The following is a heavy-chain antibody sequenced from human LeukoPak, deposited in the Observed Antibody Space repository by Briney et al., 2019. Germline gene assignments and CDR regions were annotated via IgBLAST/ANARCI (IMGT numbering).Heavy chain of an antibody. CDR2: IYPGDSDI. D-gene: IGHD3-22*01. CDR1: KYKFANFW. J-gene: IGHJ4*02. V-gene: IGHV5-51*01. Sequence: GESLKISCQGSKYKFANFWIGWVRPTPGRGLEWMGIIYPGDSDIRYSPSFQGQVTISADKSISTAYLQWSSLKASDTAMYYCARRSDYYDSSGYRRWVFDYWGQGTLVTVSS. CDR3: ARRSDYYDSSGYRRWVFDY.